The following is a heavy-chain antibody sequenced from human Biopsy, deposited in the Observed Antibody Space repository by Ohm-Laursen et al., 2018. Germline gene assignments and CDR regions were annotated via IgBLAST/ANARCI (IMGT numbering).Heavy chain of an antibody. J-gene: IGHJ4*01. D-gene: IGHD3-22*01. CDR2: IYYTGKT. Sequence: SETLSLTCTVSDGAISGYYWSWIRQAPGQGLEWIGFIYYTGKTKSNPSLRSRLTMSVDTSKNQFSLNLTTVTTADTAVYYCAKNSGYSHDYWGPGILVTV. CDR3: AKNSGYSHDY. V-gene: IGHV4-59*03. CDR1: DGAISGYY.